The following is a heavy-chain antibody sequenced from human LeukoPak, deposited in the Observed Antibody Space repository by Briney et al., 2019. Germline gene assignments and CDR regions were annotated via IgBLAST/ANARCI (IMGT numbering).Heavy chain of an antibody. Sequence: GGSLRLSCAASGFTVSSNYMSWVRQAPGKGLEWVSVIYSGGSTYYADSVKGRFTISRDNSTHPMYLQMNSLKPEHTAVYYCTTVGDYDFWSGYYIHWGQGTLVTVSS. D-gene: IGHD3-3*01. V-gene: IGHV3-53*01. J-gene: IGHJ4*02. CDR2: IYSGGST. CDR1: GFTVSSNY. CDR3: TTVGDYDFWSGYYIH.